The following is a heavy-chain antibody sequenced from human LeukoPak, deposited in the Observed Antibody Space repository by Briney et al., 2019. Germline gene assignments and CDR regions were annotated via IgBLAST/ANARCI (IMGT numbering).Heavy chain of an antibody. D-gene: IGHD7-27*01. CDR2: ISGSGGST. CDR3: AKGLGNWGPGDAFDI. CDR1: GFTFSSYA. Sequence: PGGSLRLSCAASGFTFSSYAMSWVHQAPGKGLEWVSGISGSGGSTYYADSVKGRFTISRDNSKNTLYLQMNSLRAEDTAVYYCAKGLGNWGPGDAFDIWGQGTMVTVSS. J-gene: IGHJ3*02. V-gene: IGHV3-23*01.